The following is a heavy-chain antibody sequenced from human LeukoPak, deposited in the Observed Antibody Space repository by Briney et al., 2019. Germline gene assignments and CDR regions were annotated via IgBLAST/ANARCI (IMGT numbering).Heavy chain of an antibody. Sequence: GGSLRLSCVASGFTFSSYATSWVRQAPGKGLEWVSAISGSGGSTYYADSVKGRFTISRDNSKNTLYLQMNSLRAEDTAVYYCARDRVGATWYWGQGTLVTVSS. J-gene: IGHJ4*02. CDR3: ARDRVGATWY. V-gene: IGHV3-23*01. CDR2: ISGSGGST. CDR1: GFTFSSYA. D-gene: IGHD1-26*01.